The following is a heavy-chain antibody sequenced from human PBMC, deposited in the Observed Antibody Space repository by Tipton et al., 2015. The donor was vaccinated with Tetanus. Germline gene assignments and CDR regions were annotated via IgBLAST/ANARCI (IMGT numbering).Heavy chain of an antibody. Sequence: TLSLTCTVTGALLTTGGYSWGWIRQPPGQGLEWIGRIYSSGTTNYDPSLRGRVTMSIDTSKNRFSLKLDSVTAADTAIYYCARALKQGANWFDPWGQGTLVTVSS. V-gene: IGHV4-30-4*07. CDR1: GALLTTGGYS. J-gene: IGHJ5*02. D-gene: IGHD3-16*01. CDR2: IYSSGTT. CDR3: ARALKQGANWFDP.